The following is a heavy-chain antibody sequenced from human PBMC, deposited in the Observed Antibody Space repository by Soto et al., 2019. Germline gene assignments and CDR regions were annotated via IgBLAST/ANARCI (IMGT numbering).Heavy chain of an antibody. CDR3: ARGGGYYFDY. V-gene: IGHV3-64*01. Sequence: EVQLVESGGGLVQPGGSLRLSCAASGFTFSSYAMHWVRQAPGKGLEYVSAISSNGGSTYYANSVKGRFTISRDNSKNTLYLQMGRLRAEDMAVYYCARGGGYYFDYWGQGTLVTVSS. CDR1: GFTFSSYA. J-gene: IGHJ4*02. CDR2: ISSNGGST.